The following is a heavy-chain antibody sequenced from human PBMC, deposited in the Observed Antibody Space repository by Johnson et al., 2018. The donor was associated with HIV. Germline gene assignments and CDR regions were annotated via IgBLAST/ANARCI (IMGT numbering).Heavy chain of an antibody. CDR2: IKQDGSEK. J-gene: IGHJ3*02. Sequence: VQLVESGGGVVQPGGSLRLSCAASEFTFSYYWMTWVRQAPGKGLEWVANIKQDGSEKYYVDSVKGRFTISRDNAKNSLYLQMNSLRAEDTALYYCLRCVGVYGYDECDAFDIWGQGTMVTVSS. D-gene: IGHD5-18*01. V-gene: IGHV3-7*05. CDR1: EFTFSYYW. CDR3: LRCVGVYGYDECDAFDI.